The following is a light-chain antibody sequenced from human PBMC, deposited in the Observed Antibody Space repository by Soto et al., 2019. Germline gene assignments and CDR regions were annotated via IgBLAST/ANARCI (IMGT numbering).Light chain of an antibody. V-gene: IGKV1-39*01. CDR2: AAS. Sequence: DLQVTQSPSSLSAAVEDRVTITCRASQSINIYLNWYQQKAGEAPKLLIFAASTLQSGVPSRFSGAGVGTHFTLTISSMQPDDFATYYCQDYNSWTFGQGTKVDIK. J-gene: IGKJ1*01. CDR3: QDYNSWT. CDR1: QSINIY.